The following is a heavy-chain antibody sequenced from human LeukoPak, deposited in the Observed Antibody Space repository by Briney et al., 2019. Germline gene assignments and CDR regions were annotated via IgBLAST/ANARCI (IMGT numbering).Heavy chain of an antibody. CDR3: GTFDY. V-gene: IGHV3-7*01. CDR1: GFTLSSYW. CDR2: IKQDGSEK. J-gene: IGHJ4*02. Sequence: GGSLRLSCAASGFTLSSYWMSWVRQAPGKGLEWVANIKQDGSEKYYVDSVKGRFTISRDNAKNSLYLQMNSLRAEDTAVYYCGTFDYWGQGTLVTVSS.